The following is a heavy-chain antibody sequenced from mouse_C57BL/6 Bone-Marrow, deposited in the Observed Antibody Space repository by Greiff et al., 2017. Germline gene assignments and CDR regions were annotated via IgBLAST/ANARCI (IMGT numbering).Heavy chain of an antibody. CDR2: IRLKSDNYAT. Sequence: EVKLQESGGGLVQPGGSMKLSCVVSGFTFSNYWMNWVRQSPEKGLEWVAQIRLKSDNYATHYAESVKGRFTISRDDSKSSVYLQMNNLRAEDTGIYYCTGDLTGAMDYWGQGTSVTVSS. D-gene: IGHD4-1*01. V-gene: IGHV6-3*01. CDR1: GFTFSNYW. CDR3: TGDLTGAMDY. J-gene: IGHJ4*01.